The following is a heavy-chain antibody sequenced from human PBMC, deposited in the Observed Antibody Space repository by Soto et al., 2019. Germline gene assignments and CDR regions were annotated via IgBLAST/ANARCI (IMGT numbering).Heavy chain of an antibody. CDR3: ARAPLIIGHITNSGEASPGVLDY. Sequence: ASVKVSCKASGGTFSSSVISWVRQAPGQGLEWMGGIIPIFGTTDYAQRLQGRVTITADESTSTAYMELSSLRSEDTAVYYCARAPLIIGHITNSGEASPGVLDYWGQGTPVTVSS. CDR1: GGTFSSSV. CDR2: IIPIFGTT. J-gene: IGHJ4*02. V-gene: IGHV1-69*13. D-gene: IGHD3-3*01.